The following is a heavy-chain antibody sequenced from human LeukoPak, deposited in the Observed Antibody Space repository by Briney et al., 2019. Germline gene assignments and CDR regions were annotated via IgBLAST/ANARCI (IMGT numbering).Heavy chain of an antibody. CDR2: INHSGST. J-gene: IGHJ5*02. CDR3: SRARGYLNWFDP. CDR1: GGSFSGYY. D-gene: IGHD5-18*01. Sequence: SETLSLTCAVYGGSFSGYYWSWIRQPPGKGLEWIGEINHSGSTNYNPSLKSRVTISVDTSKNQFSLKLSSVTAADTAVYYCSRARGYLNWFDPWGQGTLVTVSS. V-gene: IGHV4-34*01.